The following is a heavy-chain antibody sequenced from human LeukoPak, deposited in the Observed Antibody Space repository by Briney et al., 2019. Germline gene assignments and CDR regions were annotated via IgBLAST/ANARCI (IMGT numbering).Heavy chain of an antibody. Sequence: GGSLRLSCAASGFTFSNAWMSWVRQAPGKGLEWVGRIKSKTDGGTTGYAAPVKGRFTISRDDSKNTLYLQMNSLKTEDTAVYYCTTLYYDSSGYYFDYWGQGTLVTVSS. V-gene: IGHV3-15*01. CDR2: IKSKTDGGTT. CDR3: TTLYYDSSGYYFDY. CDR1: GFTFSNAW. J-gene: IGHJ4*02. D-gene: IGHD3-22*01.